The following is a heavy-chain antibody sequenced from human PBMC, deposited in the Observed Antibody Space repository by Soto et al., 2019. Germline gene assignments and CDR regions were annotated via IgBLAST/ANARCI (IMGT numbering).Heavy chain of an antibody. Sequence: SVNVSCKASGGTFSSYAISWVRQAPGQGLEWMGGIIPIFGTANYAQKFQGRVTITADESTSTAYMELSSLRSEDTAVYYCARVRGTALSAATIDYWGQGTLVTVSS. CDR3: ARVRGTALSAATIDY. J-gene: IGHJ4*02. CDR1: GGTFSSYA. V-gene: IGHV1-69*13. CDR2: IIPIFGTA. D-gene: IGHD5-18*01.